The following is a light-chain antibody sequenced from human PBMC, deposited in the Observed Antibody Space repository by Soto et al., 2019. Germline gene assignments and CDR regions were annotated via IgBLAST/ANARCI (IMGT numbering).Light chain of an antibody. J-gene: IGKJ1*01. Sequence: DIQMTQSPSTLSASVGDRVTVTCRASQSIGDALAWYQQKPGKAPKRLIYGSSSLQSGVPSRFSGSGSGTEFTLTISSLQPEDFATYYCLQHNVFPRTFGQGTKVEIK. CDR1: QSIGDA. CDR2: GSS. CDR3: LQHNVFPRT. V-gene: IGKV1-17*01.